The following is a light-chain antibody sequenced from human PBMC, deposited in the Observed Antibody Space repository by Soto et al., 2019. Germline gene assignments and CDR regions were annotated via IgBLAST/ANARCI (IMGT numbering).Light chain of an antibody. CDR2: DVS. J-gene: IGLJ1*01. V-gene: IGLV2-14*01. CDR1: SSDVGGYNY. Sequence: SVLAQPASVSESPGQSITISCTGTSSDVGGYNYVSWYQQHPGKAPKLMIYDVSNRPSGVSNRFSGSKSGNTASLTISGLQAEDEADYSCSSYTSSSTHVFGTGTKVTVL. CDR3: SSYTSSSTHV.